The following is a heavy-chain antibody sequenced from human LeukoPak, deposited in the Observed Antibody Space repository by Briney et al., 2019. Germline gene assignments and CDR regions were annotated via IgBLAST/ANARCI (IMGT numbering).Heavy chain of an antibody. J-gene: IGHJ3*02. CDR3: ARGLYCGGDCYPDGFDI. D-gene: IGHD2-21*02. CDR2: INYSGST. Sequence: SDTLSLTCTVSGGSITTYFWSWIRQAPGQGLEWIGFINYSGSTNSNPALKSRLTMSIDTSRNPFSLKLSSVTAADTAVYYCARGLYCGGDCYPDGFDIWGQGTMVTVSS. CDR1: GGSITTYF. V-gene: IGHV4-59*07.